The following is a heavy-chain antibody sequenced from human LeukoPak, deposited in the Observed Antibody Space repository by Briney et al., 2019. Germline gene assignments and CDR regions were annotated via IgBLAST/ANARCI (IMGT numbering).Heavy chain of an antibody. J-gene: IGHJ4*02. D-gene: IGHD6-19*01. CDR2: IKEDGSEK. Sequence: GGSLRLSCAAFGFTFSDHFMHWVRQAPGKGLEWVANIKEDGSEKYYVDSVKGRFTISRDNAKNSLYLQMNSLRAEDTAVYYCARDVRSGWYRDYFDYWGQGTLVTVSS. CDR3: ARDVRSGWYRDYFDY. CDR1: GFTFSDHF. V-gene: IGHV3-7*01.